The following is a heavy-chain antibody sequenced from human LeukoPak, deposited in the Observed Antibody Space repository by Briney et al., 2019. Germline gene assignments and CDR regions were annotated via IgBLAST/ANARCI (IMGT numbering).Heavy chain of an antibody. CDR2: ISYDGSNK. J-gene: IGHJ4*02. D-gene: IGHD6-13*01. CDR3: AKDHSSSSWTYDFDY. Sequence: GGSLRLSCAASGFTFSNFAMHWVRQAPGKGLEWGGVISYDGSNKYCADSVKGRCTISRDNSKNTVYLQMNNLRGEDTAVYYCAKDHSSSSWTYDFDYWGQGTLVTVSS. V-gene: IGHV3-30*18. CDR1: GFTFSNFA.